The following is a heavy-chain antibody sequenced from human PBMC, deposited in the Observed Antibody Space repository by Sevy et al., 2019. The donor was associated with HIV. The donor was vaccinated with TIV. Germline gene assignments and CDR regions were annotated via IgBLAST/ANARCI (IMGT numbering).Heavy chain of an antibody. Sequence: SETLSLTCAVSGGSFSGYFWNWIRQSPGKGLEWIGEINHTGSLKYNPSVKSRVTISVDASKSQLSLHLRSVTAADTAVYYCARGRQAYVVVVPSTVPFDYWGRGTLVTVSS. CDR3: ARGRQAYVVVVPSTVPFDY. D-gene: IGHD2-2*01. CDR2: INHTGSL. J-gene: IGHJ4*02. CDR1: GGSFSGYF. V-gene: IGHV4-34*01.